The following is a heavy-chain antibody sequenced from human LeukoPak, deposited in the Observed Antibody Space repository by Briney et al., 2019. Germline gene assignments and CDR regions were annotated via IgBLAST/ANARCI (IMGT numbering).Heavy chain of an antibody. CDR3: ARGFGVVSRYYYDMDV. CDR1: GGSISSSSYY. V-gene: IGHV4-39*01. J-gene: IGHJ6*03. CDR2: IYYSGSI. D-gene: IGHD3-3*01. Sequence: PSETLSLTSTVSGGSISSSSYYWGWIRQPPGKGLEWIGSIYYSGSIYYNPSLKSRVTISVDTSKNQFSLKLSSVTAADTAVYYCARGFGVVSRYYYDMDVWGKGTTVTVSS.